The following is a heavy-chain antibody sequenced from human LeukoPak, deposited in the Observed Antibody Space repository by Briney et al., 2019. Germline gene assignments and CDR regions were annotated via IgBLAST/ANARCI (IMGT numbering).Heavy chain of an antibody. V-gene: IGHV4-39*07. J-gene: IGHJ4*02. CDR1: GGSISTSNYY. D-gene: IGHD7-27*01. CDR2: IFYSGST. Sequence: SETLSLTCTVSGGSISTSNYYWGWIRQPPGKGLEWIGNIFYSGSTYYSPSVKSRVTMSVDTSKKQFSLKLNSVTAADTAVYYCARDWAEWGQGTLVTVSS. CDR3: ARDWAE.